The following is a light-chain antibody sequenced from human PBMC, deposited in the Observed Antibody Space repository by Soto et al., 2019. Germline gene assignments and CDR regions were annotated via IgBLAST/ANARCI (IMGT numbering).Light chain of an antibody. CDR1: RSNIGAGYD. CDR2: GNN. Sequence: QSVLTQPPSVSGAPGQRGTISCTGSRSNIGAGYDVHWYQQLPGTAPKLLIDGNNNRPSGVPDRFSGSKSGTSASLAITGLQAEDEADYYCQSYDISLSGVVFGGGTKLTVL. CDR3: QSYDISLSGVV. J-gene: IGLJ2*01. V-gene: IGLV1-40*01.